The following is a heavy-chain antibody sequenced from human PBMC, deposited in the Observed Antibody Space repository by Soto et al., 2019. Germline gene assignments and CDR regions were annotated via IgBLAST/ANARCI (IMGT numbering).Heavy chain of an antibody. Sequence: QVQLVQSGAEEKKPGASVKVSCKASGYTFTNYALPWVRQAPGQRLAWMGWINAGNGNTKYSQQFQDRGTITRDTPASTAYMELSSLRSEDTAVYDCARVSGYYLPDYWGQGTLVTVSS. CDR1: GYTFTNYA. D-gene: IGHD5-12*01. J-gene: IGHJ4*02. CDR2: INAGNGNT. V-gene: IGHV1-3*05. CDR3: ARVSGYYLPDY.